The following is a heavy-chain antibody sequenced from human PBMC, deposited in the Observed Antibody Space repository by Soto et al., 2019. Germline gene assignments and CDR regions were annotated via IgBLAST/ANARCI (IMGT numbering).Heavy chain of an antibody. D-gene: IGHD3-16*01. CDR2: MNAKSGDT. J-gene: IGHJ6*01. V-gene: IGHV1-8*01. Sequence: AAVKVSCKSSGYTFSDFDINWLRQASGQGPEWMGWMNAKSGDTFFAQRFQGKFNMTWDTSLSTAYMEVGSLTSDDTAIYYCARCNPFNYARFACWGQGTTVTVSS. CDR3: ARCNPFNYARFAC. CDR1: GYTFSDFD.